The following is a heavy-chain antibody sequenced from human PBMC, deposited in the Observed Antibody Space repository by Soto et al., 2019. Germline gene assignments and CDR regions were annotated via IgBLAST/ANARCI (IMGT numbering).Heavy chain of an antibody. V-gene: IGHV4-38-2*01. D-gene: IGHD1-26*01. CDR1: NFSIISGYY. CDR2: IYRSGTT. CDR3: ARTHSGSYYSVFNY. J-gene: IGHJ4*02. Sequence: SETVSLTCVFSNFSIISGYYWGWIRQSPGKGLEWIASIYRSGTTSYNPSLKSRVTISVDPSKNQFSLMLTAVTAADTAVYYCARTHSGSYYSVFNYWGRGSLVTVS.